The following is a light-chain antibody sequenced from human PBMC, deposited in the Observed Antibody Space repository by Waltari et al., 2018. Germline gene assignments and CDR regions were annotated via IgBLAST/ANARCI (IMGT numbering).Light chain of an antibody. CDR2: EVT. V-gene: IGLV2-23*02. J-gene: IGLJ2*01. CDR3: CSYAGGSTI. Sequence: QSALTQPASVSGSPGQSITISCTGTSSDVGNYNVVSWYQHHPGKAPKLMIYEVTERPSGVSNRFSGSKSGNTASLTISGLQAEDEADYYCCSYAGGSTIFGG. CDR1: SSDVGNYNV.